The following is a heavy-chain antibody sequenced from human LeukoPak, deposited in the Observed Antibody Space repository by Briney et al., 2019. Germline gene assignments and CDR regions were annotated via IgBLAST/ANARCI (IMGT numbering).Heavy chain of an antibody. CDR1: GASIRGSITSGTYY. Sequence: SQTLSLTCTVSGASIRGSITSGTYYWNWIRQPAGKGLEWIGRMYNSGTTINYNPSLKSRVTISVDTSKNRFSLNVTSVTAADTAVYYCARSTNRVGSWGQGTLVTVSS. J-gene: IGHJ4*02. CDR3: ARSTNRVGS. V-gene: IGHV4-61*02. CDR2: MYNSGTT. D-gene: IGHD1-14*01.